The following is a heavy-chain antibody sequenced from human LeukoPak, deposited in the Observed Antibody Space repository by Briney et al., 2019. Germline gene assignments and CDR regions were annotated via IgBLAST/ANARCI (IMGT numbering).Heavy chain of an antibody. V-gene: IGHV3-66*01. J-gene: IGHJ4*02. D-gene: IGHD6-19*01. CDR3: ARDTERSGWYGHLEY. CDR2: IYSGGST. CDR1: GFTVSSNY. Sequence: GGSLRLSCAASGFTVSSNYMSWVRQAPGKGLEWVSVIYSGGSTYYADSVKGRFTISRDNSKNTLYLQMNSLRAEDTAVYYCARDTERSGWYGHLEYWGQGTLVTVSS.